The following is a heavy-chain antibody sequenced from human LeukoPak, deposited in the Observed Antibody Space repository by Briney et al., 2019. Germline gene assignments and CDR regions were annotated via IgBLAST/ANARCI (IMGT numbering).Heavy chain of an antibody. CDR2: IRYDGSNK. CDR3: AKDRGQLVPHYMDV. V-gene: IGHV3-30*02. D-gene: IGHD6-6*01. CDR1: GFTFSSYG. Sequence: GGSLRLSCAASGFTFSSYGMHWVRQAPGKGLEWVAFIRYDGSNKYYADSVKGRFTISRDNSKNTLYLQMNSLRAEDTAVYYCAKDRGQLVPHYMDVWGKGTTVTVSS. J-gene: IGHJ6*03.